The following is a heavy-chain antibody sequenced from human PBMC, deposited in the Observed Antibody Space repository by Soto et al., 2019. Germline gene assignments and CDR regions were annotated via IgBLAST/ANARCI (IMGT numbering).Heavy chain of an antibody. CDR3: ARTYCTTTSCQAHGMDV. D-gene: IGHD2-2*01. V-gene: IGHV4-61*01. Sequence: QVQLQESGPGLVKPSETLSLTCTVSGGSVNSGRYYWTWIRQPPGKGLEWIGYLYYNTNTNYNPSPKSRVTISVDTSKNQFSLKLSSVTAADTAVYYCARTYCTTTSCQAHGMDVWGQGTTVTVSS. CDR1: GGSVNSGRYY. J-gene: IGHJ6*02. CDR2: LYYNTNT.